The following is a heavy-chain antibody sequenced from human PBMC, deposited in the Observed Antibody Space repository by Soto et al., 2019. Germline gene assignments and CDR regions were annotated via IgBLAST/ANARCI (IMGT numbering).Heavy chain of an antibody. CDR2: IWYDGSNK. CDR1: GFTFSSYG. Sequence: PGGSLRLSCAASGFTFSSYGMHWVRQAPGKGLEWVAVIWYDGSNKYYADSVKGRFTISRDNSKNTLYLQMNSLRAEDTAVYYCEREEPRYGVEHEFDVWGQGTMANV. D-gene: IGHD5-18*01. V-gene: IGHV3-33*01. CDR3: EREEPRYGVEHEFDV. J-gene: IGHJ3*01.